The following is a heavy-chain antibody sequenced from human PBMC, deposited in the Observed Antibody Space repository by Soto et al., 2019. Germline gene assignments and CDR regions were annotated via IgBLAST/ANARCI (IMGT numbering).Heavy chain of an antibody. J-gene: IGHJ6*02. V-gene: IGHV3-48*02. Sequence: EVQLVESGGGLVQPGGSLRLSCAASGFTFGTYAMNWVRQAPGKRLQWVSYISSSGTTIYYADSVKGRFTISRDNAKNSLYLQMNSLRDEDTALYYCLCPGHMDVWGQGTTVTVSS. CDR2: ISSSGTTI. CDR3: LCPGHMDV. CDR1: GFTFGTYA.